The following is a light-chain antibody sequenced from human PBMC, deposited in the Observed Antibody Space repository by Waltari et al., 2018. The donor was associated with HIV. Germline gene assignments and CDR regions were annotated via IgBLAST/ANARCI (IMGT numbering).Light chain of an antibody. CDR2: DDS. Sequence: SYVLTQPPSVSVAPGQTARITWGGNKIRNKSVQWYQQKPGQAPVLVVNDDSDRPSGIPERFSGSNSGNTATLTISRVEAGDEADYFCQVWDSSSDLVVFGGGTKLTVL. V-gene: IGLV3-21*02. CDR1: KIRNKS. CDR3: QVWDSSSDLVV. J-gene: IGLJ2*01.